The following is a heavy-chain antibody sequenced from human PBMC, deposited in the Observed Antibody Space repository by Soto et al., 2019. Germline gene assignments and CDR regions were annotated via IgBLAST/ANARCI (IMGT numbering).Heavy chain of an antibody. V-gene: IGHV4-31*03. D-gene: IGHD3-22*01. CDR2: IYYSGST. Sequence: QVQLQESGPGLVNPSQTLSLTCTVSGGSISSGGYYWSWIRQHPGKGLEWIGYIYYSGSTFYDPSLESRVXXSXDXXKNHFSLKLSSVTAADTAVYYCARADYDSGVHLRYWGHGTLVTVSS. CDR3: ARADYDSGVHLRY. J-gene: IGHJ4*01. CDR1: GGSISSGGYY.